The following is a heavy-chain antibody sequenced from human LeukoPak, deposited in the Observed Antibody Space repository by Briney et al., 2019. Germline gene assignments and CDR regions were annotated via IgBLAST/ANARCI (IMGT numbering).Heavy chain of an antibody. J-gene: IGHJ4*02. Sequence: SETLSPTCAVYGGSFSGYYWSWIRQPPGKGLEWIGEINHSGSTNYNPSLKSRVTISVDTSKNQFSLKLSSVTAADTAVYYCARGRAPPQYYYGSGSYLSYWGQGTLVTVSS. V-gene: IGHV4-34*01. D-gene: IGHD3-10*01. CDR1: GGSFSGYY. CDR3: ARGRAPPQYYYGSGSYLSY. CDR2: INHSGST.